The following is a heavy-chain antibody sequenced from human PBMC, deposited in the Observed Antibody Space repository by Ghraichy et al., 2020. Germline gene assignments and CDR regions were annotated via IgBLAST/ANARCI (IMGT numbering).Heavy chain of an antibody. Sequence: GGSLRLSCAASGFTFSSYAMSWVRQAPGKGLEWVSAISGSGGSTYYADSVKGRFTISRDNSKNTLYLQMNSLRAEDTAVYYCAKDLTYYDFWSGYYSYGMDVWGQGTTVTVSS. J-gene: IGHJ6*02. CDR2: ISGSGGST. CDR1: GFTFSSYA. V-gene: IGHV3-23*01. D-gene: IGHD3-3*01. CDR3: AKDLTYYDFWSGYYSYGMDV.